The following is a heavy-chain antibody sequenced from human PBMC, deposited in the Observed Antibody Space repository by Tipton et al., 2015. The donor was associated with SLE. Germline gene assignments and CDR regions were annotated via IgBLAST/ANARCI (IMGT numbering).Heavy chain of an antibody. Sequence: TLSLTCAVYGGSFSGYYWSWIRQPPGKGLEWIGEINHSGSTISVDTSKNQFSLKLSSVTAADTAVYYCASPTRNLSGAFDIWGQGTMVTVSS. CDR1: GGSFSGYY. V-gene: IGHV4-34*01. J-gene: IGHJ3*02. CDR3: ASPTRNLSGAFDI. CDR2: INHSG. D-gene: IGHD1-14*01.